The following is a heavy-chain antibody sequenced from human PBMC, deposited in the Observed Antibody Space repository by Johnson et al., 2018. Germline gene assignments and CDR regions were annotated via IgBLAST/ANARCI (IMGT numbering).Heavy chain of an antibody. D-gene: IGHD4-11*01. J-gene: IGHJ6*02. CDR3: AKGQAVTTFDYYYYGMDV. Sequence: VQLVQSGGGLVQPGGSLRLSCAASGFTFSSYDMHWVRQATGKGLEWVSAISGSGGSTYYADSVKGRFTISRDNSKNTLYLQMNSLRAEDTAVYYCAKGQAVTTFDYYYYGMDVWGQGTTVTVSS. V-gene: IGHV3-23*04. CDR2: ISGSGGST. CDR1: GFTFSSYD.